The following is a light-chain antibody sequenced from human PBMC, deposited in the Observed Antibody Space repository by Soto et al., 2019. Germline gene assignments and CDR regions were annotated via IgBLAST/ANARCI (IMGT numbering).Light chain of an antibody. CDR3: QQYYNIPPP. CDR2: RAS. Sequence: DIVMTQSPDSLAVSLGERATINCKSRQSVFFNSNNKNYLALYQQKPGQPPKLLIYRASTRESGVPDRFSGSGSGTDFTLPISSLQAEDVAVYYCQQYYNIPPPFGQGTKVE. CDR1: QSVFFNSNNKNY. V-gene: IGKV4-1*01. J-gene: IGKJ1*01.